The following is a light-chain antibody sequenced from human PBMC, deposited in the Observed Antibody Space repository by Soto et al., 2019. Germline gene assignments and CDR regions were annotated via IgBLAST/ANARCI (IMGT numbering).Light chain of an antibody. CDR1: HSIGSW. Sequence: DIQMTQSPSSLSASIGDRVTISCRASHSIGSWLAWFQQKPGKAPKLLIYDASTLQSGVPSRFSGSGSGTEFTLTISSLQPDDFATYYCQQYNSHYPFGGGTKVEI. J-gene: IGKJ4*01. CDR2: DAS. V-gene: IGKV1-5*01. CDR3: QQYNSHYP.